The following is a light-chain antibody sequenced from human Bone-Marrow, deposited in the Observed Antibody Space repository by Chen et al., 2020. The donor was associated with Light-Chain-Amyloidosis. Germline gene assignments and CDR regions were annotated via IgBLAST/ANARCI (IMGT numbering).Light chain of an antibody. CDR1: QLVRSSY. Sequence: PGERATLSCRASQLVRSSYLAWYQQKPCRTPRLLIYGASIRATGIPVRSSGSGSGTDLTLNIRRLEPEDSAVYDCQQSGDSRAFGKGTSVK. J-gene: IGKJ1*01. CDR3: QQSGDSRA. V-gene: IGKV3-20*01. CDR2: GAS.